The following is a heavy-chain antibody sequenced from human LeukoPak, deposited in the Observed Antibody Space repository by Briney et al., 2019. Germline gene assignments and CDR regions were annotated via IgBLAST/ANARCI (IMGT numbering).Heavy chain of an antibody. D-gene: IGHD6-13*01. CDR1: GASISSSSYY. CDR3: ARAYSAAGEEDY. CDR2: IYYSEST. J-gene: IGHJ4*02. Sequence: PSETLSLTCTVSGASISSSSYYWGWIRQPPGKGLEWIGNIYYSESTNYNPSLKSRVTISVDTSKNQFSLKLSSVTAADTAVYYCARAYSAAGEEDYWGQGTLVTVSS. V-gene: IGHV4-39*07.